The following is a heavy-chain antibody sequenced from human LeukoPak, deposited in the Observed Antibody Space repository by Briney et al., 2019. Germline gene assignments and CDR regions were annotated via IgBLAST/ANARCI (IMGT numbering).Heavy chain of an antibody. V-gene: IGHV4-34*01. D-gene: IGHD2-15*01. Sequence: PSETLSLTCAVYGGSFSGYYWSWIRQPPGKGLEWIGEINHIGNTNYNPSLKSRVTISVDTSKNQFSLKLSAVTAADTAVYDCARVRRGGLDYWGQGTLVTVSS. CDR2: INHIGNT. J-gene: IGHJ4*02. CDR3: ARVRRGGLDY. CDR1: GGSFSGYY.